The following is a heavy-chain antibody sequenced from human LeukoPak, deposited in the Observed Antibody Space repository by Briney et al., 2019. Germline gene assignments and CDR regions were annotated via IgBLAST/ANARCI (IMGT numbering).Heavy chain of an antibody. CDR3: ARQTGSGLFILP. CDR2: IYHSGST. J-gene: IGHJ4*02. CDR1: GYSISSDYY. Sequence: PSETLSLTCTVSGYSISSDYYWGWIRQPPGKGLEWIGSIYHSGSTYYKPSLKSRVTISVDTSKNQFSLRLRSVTAADTAVYYCARQTGSGLFILPGGQGTLVTVSS. V-gene: IGHV4-38-2*02. D-gene: IGHD3/OR15-3a*01.